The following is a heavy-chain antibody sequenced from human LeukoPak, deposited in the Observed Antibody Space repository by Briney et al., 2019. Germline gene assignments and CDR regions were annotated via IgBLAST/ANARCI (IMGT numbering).Heavy chain of an antibody. J-gene: IGHJ4*02. CDR1: NDSINNYY. D-gene: IGHD5-12*01. CDR2: IYYSGNT. CDR3: ARKYNGYGGWIDY. V-gene: IGHV4-59*01. Sequence: SETLSLTCTVSNDSINNYYWSWIRQPPGKGLEWIGYIYYSGNTNYNPSLKSRVTISLDTSKNQFSLKPSSVTAADTAVYYCARKYNGYGGWIDYWAQGTLVTVSS.